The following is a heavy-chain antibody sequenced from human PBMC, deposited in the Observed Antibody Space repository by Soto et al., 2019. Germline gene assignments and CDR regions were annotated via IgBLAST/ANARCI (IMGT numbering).Heavy chain of an antibody. Sequence: QVHLVESGGGVVQPGTSLRVSCVGSGFTFRSYVIHWVRQAPGKGLEWVALTSYDGSDKYYGDYVRGRFTISRGNARNTVDLKTDRLRLEGTAFYYCARWGTTGGLDVWGQGTLVSVSS. CDR1: GFTFRSYV. CDR2: TSYDGSDK. D-gene: IGHD3-16*01. J-gene: IGHJ1*01. CDR3: ARWGTTGGLDV. V-gene: IGHV3-30*05.